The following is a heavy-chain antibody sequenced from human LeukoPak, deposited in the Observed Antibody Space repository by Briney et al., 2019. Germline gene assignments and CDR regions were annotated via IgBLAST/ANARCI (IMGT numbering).Heavy chain of an antibody. CDR1: GFTFSSYD. Sequence: GGSLRLSCAASGFTFSSYDMHWVRQAPGKGLEWVAVIWYDGSNKYYADSVKGRFTISRDNSKNTLYLQMNSLRAEDTAVYYCARDDYGGKLDIWGQGTVVTVSS. CDR2: IWYDGSNK. CDR3: ARDDYGGKLDI. J-gene: IGHJ3*02. V-gene: IGHV3-33*08. D-gene: IGHD4-23*01.